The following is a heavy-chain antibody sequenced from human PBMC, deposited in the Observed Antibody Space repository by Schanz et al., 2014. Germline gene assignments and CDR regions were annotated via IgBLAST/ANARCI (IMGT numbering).Heavy chain of an antibody. J-gene: IGHJ4*02. CDR1: GFTFSSYG. CDR2: IRYDGSTK. Sequence: VQLVESGGGVVQPGGSLRLSCAASGFTFSSYGMHWVRQAPGKGLEWVAFIRYDGSTKYYADSVKGRFTISRDNSKNTLYLQMNSLRAEDTAVHYCAKEGTVVSGSPRDYWGRGTLVTVSS. CDR3: AKEGTVVSGSPRDY. V-gene: IGHV3-30*02. D-gene: IGHD3-10*01.